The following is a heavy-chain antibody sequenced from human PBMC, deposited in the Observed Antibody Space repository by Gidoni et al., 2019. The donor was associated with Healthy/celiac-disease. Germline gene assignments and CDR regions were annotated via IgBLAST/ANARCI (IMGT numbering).Heavy chain of an antibody. D-gene: IGHD3-22*01. V-gene: IGHV3-33*01. CDR3: ARGVVITYYFDY. CDR1: GFTFSSYG. Sequence: QVQLVESGGGVVQPGRSLRLSCAASGFTFSSYGMHWVRQAPGKGLEWVAVIWYDGSNKYYADSVKGRFTISRDNSKNTLYLQMNSLRAEDTAVYYCARGVVITYYFDYWGQGTLVTVSS. CDR2: IWYDGSNK. J-gene: IGHJ4*02.